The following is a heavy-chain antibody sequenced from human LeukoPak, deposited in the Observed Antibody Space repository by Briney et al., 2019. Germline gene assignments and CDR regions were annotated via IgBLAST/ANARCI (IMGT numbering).Heavy chain of an antibody. CDR1: GGSISSGSYY. V-gene: IGHV4-61*02. CDR2: IYTSGST. J-gene: IGHJ4*02. Sequence: SQTLSLTCTVSGGSISSGSYYWSWIRQPAGKGLEWIGRIYTSGSTNYNPSLESRVTISVDTSKNQFSLKLSSVTAADTAVYYCARALEYYDFWSGYSYFDYWGQGTLVTVSS. CDR3: ARALEYYDFWSGYSYFDY. D-gene: IGHD3-3*01.